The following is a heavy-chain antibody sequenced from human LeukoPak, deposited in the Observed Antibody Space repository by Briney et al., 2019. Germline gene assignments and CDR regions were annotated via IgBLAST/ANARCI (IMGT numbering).Heavy chain of an antibody. V-gene: IGHV4-59*12. CDR3: ARVGYSSSWSNALYYYYYMDV. D-gene: IGHD6-13*01. J-gene: IGHJ6*03. CDR2: IYYSGST. Sequence: SETLSLTCTVSGGSISSYYWSWIRQPPGKGLEWIGYIYYSGSTNYNPSLKSRVTMSVDTSKNQFSLKLSSVTAADTAVDYCARVGYSSSWSNALYYYYYMDVWGKGTTVTISS. CDR1: GGSISSYY.